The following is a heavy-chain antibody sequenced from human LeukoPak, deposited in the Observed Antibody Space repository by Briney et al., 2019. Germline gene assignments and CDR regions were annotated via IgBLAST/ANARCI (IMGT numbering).Heavy chain of an antibody. CDR3: LGYCSGGSCYGEFDP. Sequence: GASVKVSCKASGYTFTGYYMHWVRQAPGQGLGGMGWTNPNSGGTNYAQRFQGRVTMTRDTSISTAYMELSRLRSDDTAVYYCLGYCSGGSCYGEFDPWGQGTLVTVSS. D-gene: IGHD2-15*01. J-gene: IGHJ5*02. V-gene: IGHV1-2*02. CDR2: TNPNSGGT. CDR1: GYTFTGYY.